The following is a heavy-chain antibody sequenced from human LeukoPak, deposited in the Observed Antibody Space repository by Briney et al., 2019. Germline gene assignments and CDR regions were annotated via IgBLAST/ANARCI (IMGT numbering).Heavy chain of an antibody. J-gene: IGHJ4*02. CDR3: AKDRAVSSRWD. D-gene: IGHD6-13*01. CDR1: RFTFSNYA. CDR2: ISGSGGST. Sequence: GGSLRLSCAASRFTFSNYAMSWVRQAPGKGLEWVSAISGSGGSTYYGDSVKGRFTISRDNSKNTLYLQMNTLRTEDTAVYYCAKDRAVSSRWDWGQGTLVTVSS. V-gene: IGHV3-23*01.